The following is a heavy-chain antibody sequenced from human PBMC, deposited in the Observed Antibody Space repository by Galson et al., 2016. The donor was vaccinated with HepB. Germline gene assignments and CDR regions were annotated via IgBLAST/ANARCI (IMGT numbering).Heavy chain of an antibody. CDR3: AIIGPGYVSGWSN. J-gene: IGHJ4*02. V-gene: IGHV1-3*01. D-gene: IGHD6-19*01. Sequence: SCKASGYTFTNYAIHWVRQAPGHGLEWMGWVNDGIGNTRYSQKFQGRVTITRDTSASTDYMELSSLTPEDTAVYYCAIIGPGYVSGWSNWGQGTLVTVSS. CDR2: VNDGIGNT. CDR1: GYTFTNYA.